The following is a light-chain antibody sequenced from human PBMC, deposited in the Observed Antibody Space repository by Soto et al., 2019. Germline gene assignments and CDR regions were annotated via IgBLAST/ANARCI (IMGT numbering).Light chain of an antibody. CDR2: DAS. CDR1: RAIDSY. V-gene: IGKV1-9*01. Sequence: DIPLTQSPALLSASVGDRVTITCRASRAIDSYLAWYQLKPGKGPKLLIYDASTLQTGATSRYSGSGSVTEFTLTISSLQPEDFATYYCQQLNIYPQTFGQATKVEIK. CDR3: QQLNIYPQT. J-gene: IGKJ1*01.